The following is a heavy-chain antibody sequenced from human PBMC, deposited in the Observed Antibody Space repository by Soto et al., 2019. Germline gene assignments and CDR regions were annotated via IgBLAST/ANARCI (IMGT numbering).Heavy chain of an antibody. V-gene: IGHV4-30-4*01. J-gene: IGHJ5*02. Sequence: SETLSLTCTVSGGSISSGDYYWSWIRQPPGKGLEWIGYIYYSGSTYYNPSLKSRVTISVDTSKNQFSLKLSSVTAADTAVYYCARDEERDYYGSGTQGFDPWGQGTLVTVSS. D-gene: IGHD3-10*01. CDR1: GGSISSGDYY. CDR2: IYYSGST. CDR3: ARDEERDYYGSGTQGFDP.